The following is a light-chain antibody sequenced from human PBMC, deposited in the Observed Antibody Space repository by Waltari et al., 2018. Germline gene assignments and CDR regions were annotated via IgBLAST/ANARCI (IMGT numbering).Light chain of an antibody. CDR2: GAS. V-gene: IGKV3D-15*01. J-gene: IGKJ2*01. CDR3: QQYNNWPPYL. Sequence: ETVMTHSTTNLSLSPGDRSTLSCRASQSVSTNLPWYHQKPGQAPGLLIYGASIRATGVPARFSGRGAGTEFTLTISSLQSEDFAVYYCQQYNNWPPYLFGQGSQLEI. CDR1: QSVSTN.